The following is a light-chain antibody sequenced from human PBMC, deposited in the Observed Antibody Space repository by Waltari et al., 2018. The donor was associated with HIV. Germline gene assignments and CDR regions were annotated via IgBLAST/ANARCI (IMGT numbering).Light chain of an antibody. CDR2: SDD. Sequence: QSVLTQPPSASGTPGQRVTISCSGSNSTIGSNTVSWYQQPPGTAPKLLIYSDDQRPSGVPDRFSGSKSGTSASLAISGLQSEDEADYYCAVWDDGLNGPEFGGGTKLTVL. V-gene: IGLV1-44*01. CDR3: AVWDDGLNGPE. J-gene: IGLJ3*02. CDR1: NSTIGSNT.